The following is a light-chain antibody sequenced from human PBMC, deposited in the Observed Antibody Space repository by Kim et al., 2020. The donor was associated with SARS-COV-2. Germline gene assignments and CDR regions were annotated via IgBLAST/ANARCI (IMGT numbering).Light chain of an antibody. CDR1: SIGSKS. Sequence: PGETAGVYWGGNSIGSKSVHWYQQKSGQAPLLVISYDSDRPSGIPERFSGSNSGNTATLTISRVEAGDEADYYCQVWDSSSDHRVVFGGGTQLTVL. J-gene: IGLJ2*01. V-gene: IGLV3-21*04. CDR2: YDS. CDR3: QVWDSSSDHRVV.